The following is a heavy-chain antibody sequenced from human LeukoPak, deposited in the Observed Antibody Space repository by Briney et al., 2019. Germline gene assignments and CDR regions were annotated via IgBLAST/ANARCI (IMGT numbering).Heavy chain of an antibody. V-gene: IGHV1-46*03. CDR2: INPSVDGT. Sequence: ASVKVSCKAFGYGFTSYYIHWVRQAPGQGLEWMGIINPSVDGTTYARKFQGRVTMTRDTSTSTVYMELSSLRSEDTAVYYCARHGSGRYYPAEGRVDYRGQGTLVTVSS. J-gene: IGHJ4*02. CDR1: GYGFTSYY. D-gene: IGHD3-10*01. CDR3: ARHGSGRYYPAEGRVDY.